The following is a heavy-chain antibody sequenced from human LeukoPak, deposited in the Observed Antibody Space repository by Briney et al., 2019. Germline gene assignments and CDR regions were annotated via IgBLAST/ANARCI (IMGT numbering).Heavy chain of an antibody. Sequence: ASVKVSCKASGYTFTSYAMHWVRQAPGQRLEWMGWISAGNGNTKYSQKFQGRVTITRDTSASTAYMELSSLRSEDTAVYYCARTWVGDYYDSSGYFDYWGQGTLVTVSS. V-gene: IGHV1-3*01. CDR3: ARTWVGDYYDSSGYFDY. CDR2: ISAGNGNT. J-gene: IGHJ4*02. CDR1: GYTFTSYA. D-gene: IGHD3-22*01.